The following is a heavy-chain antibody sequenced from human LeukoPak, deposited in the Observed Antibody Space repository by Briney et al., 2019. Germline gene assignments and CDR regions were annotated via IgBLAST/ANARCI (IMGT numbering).Heavy chain of an antibody. CDR3: AKDGWLESGRTPFYFDS. CDR1: GFTFSSYS. J-gene: IGHJ4*02. CDR2: ISSSSSYI. D-gene: IGHD3-10*01. V-gene: IGHV3-21*06. Sequence: GGSLRLSCAASGFTFSSYSMNWVRQAPGKGLEWVSSISSSSSYIYYADSVKGRFAISRDNARNSLYLQMNSLRVEDTAVYYCAKDGWLESGRTPFYFDSWGQGTLVTVSS.